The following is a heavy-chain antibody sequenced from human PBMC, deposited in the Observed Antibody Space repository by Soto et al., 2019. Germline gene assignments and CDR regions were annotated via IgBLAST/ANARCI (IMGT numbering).Heavy chain of an antibody. Sequence: XSVKVSCKASGYTFTCYYMHWVRQAPGQGLEWMGWINPNSGGTNYAQKFQGRVTMTRDTSISTAYMELSRLRSDDTAVYYCARVGINGDYPDYWGQGTLVTVSS. J-gene: IGHJ4*02. D-gene: IGHD4-17*01. CDR3: ARVGINGDYPDY. CDR1: GYTFTCYY. V-gene: IGHV1-2*02. CDR2: INPNSGGT.